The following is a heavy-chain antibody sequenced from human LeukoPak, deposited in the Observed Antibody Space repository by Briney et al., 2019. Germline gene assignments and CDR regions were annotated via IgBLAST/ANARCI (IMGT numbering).Heavy chain of an antibody. D-gene: IGHD2-15*01. CDR2: IYSDGRT. CDR1: GFSVSGYD. V-gene: IGHV3-53*01. Sequence: QPGGSLRLSCAASGFSVSGYDMNWVRQAPGKGLEWVSFIYSDGRTYYADSVKGRFTISRDNSRNTLYLQMNSLRVEDTAVYYCARDDIPVIWGQGTLVTVSS. CDR3: ARDDIPVI. J-gene: IGHJ4*02.